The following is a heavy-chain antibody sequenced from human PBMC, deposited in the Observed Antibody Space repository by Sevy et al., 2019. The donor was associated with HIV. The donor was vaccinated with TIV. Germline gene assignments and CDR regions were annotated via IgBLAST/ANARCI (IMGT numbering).Heavy chain of an antibody. CDR3: ARNGGAYDTGFDP. CDR2: ITSSGSSF. V-gene: IGHV3-48*03. J-gene: IGHJ5*02. D-gene: IGHD3-22*01. CDR1: GFTFSNYE. Sequence: GGSLRLSCAASGFTFSNYEMNWVRQAPGKGLEWVSHITSSGSSFYYADSVKGRFTISRDNAKNSLYLQMNSLRVEDTAVYYCARNGGAYDTGFDPWGQGTLVTVSS.